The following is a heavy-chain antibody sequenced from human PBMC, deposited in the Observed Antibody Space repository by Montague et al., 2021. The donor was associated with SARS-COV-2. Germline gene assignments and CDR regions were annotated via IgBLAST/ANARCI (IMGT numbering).Heavy chain of an antibody. V-gene: IGHV3-66*01. CDR3: ARDLGGAAAGNFDY. CDR2: IYSGGST. J-gene: IGHJ4*02. D-gene: IGHD6-13*01. Sequence: SLRLSCAASGFTVSSNYMSWVRQAPGKGLEWVSVIYSGGSTYYAXSVKGRFTISRDNSKNTLYLQMNSLRAEDTAVYYCARDLGGAAAGNFDYWGQGTLVTASS. CDR1: GFTVSSNY.